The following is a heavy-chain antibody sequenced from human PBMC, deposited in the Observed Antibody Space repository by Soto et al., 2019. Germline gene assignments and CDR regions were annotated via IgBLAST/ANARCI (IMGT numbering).Heavy chain of an antibody. CDR2: IIPIFGTA. V-gene: IGHV1-69*13. D-gene: IGHD2-2*01. J-gene: IGHJ6*02. Sequence: SVKVSCKASGGTFSSYAISWVRQAPGQGLEWMGGIIPIFGTANYAQKFQGRVTITADESTSTAYMELSSLRSEDTAVYYCARRAGDKGYCSSTSCQKGYYYYGMDVWGQGTTVTVSS. CDR1: GGTFSSYA. CDR3: ARRAGDKGYCSSTSCQKGYYYYGMDV.